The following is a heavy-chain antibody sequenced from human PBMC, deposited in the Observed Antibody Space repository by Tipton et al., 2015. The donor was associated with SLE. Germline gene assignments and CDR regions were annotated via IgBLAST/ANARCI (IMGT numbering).Heavy chain of an antibody. D-gene: IGHD3-22*01. Sequence: GSLRLSCATSGFTFSTFWMSWVRQAPGKGLEWVGNINQDESEKNYVDSVKGRFTISRDNAKNSLFLQMNSLRVEDTAVYYCARDQGWYAGRPNYYNRWYYFDYWGQGTLVTVSS. CDR2: INQDESEK. CDR1: GFTFSTFW. J-gene: IGHJ4*02. CDR3: ARDQGWYAGRPNYYNRWYYFDY. V-gene: IGHV3-7*01.